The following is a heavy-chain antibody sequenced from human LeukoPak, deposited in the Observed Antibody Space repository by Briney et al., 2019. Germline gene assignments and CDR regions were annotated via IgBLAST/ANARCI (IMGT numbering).Heavy chain of an antibody. CDR1: GFTFNSYN. V-gene: IGHV3-21*01. Sequence: GGSLRLSCTASGFTFNSYNMNWVRQAPGKGLEWVSSITSSSTYMYYADSVKGRFTISRDNARNSLYLQMHSLRAEDTAVYYCAKSMTTVQWGFDPWGQGTLVTVSS. CDR3: AKSMTTVQWGFDP. J-gene: IGHJ5*02. CDR2: ITSSSTYM. D-gene: IGHD4-17*01.